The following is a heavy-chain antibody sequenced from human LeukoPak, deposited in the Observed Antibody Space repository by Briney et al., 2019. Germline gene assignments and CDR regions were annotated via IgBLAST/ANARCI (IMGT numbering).Heavy chain of an antibody. CDR2: ISGGGGTT. V-gene: IGHV3-23*01. J-gene: IGHJ4*02. D-gene: IGHD5-12*01. CDR3: AKDREGLSSGYDLEYFDY. Sequence: SGGSLRLSCAASGFTFSSYAMNWVRQAPGKGLEWVSAISGGGGTTYYADSVKGRFTISRANSKNTLFLQMNSLRAEGTAVYYCAKDREGLSSGYDLEYFDYWGQGTLVTVSS. CDR1: GFTFSSYA.